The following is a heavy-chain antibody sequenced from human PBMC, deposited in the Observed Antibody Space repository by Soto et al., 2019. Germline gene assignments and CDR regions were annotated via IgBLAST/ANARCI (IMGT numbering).Heavy chain of an antibody. CDR2: ISWNSDIR. J-gene: IGHJ6*02. D-gene: IGHD3-3*01. Sequence: EGQLVESGGGLVQPGRSLRLSCAASGFTFEDSVMHWVRQAPGKGLEWVSGISWNSDIRAYADSVKGRFTISRDNAKDSVYLQMSSLRAEDTALYYCAKDMAHYDFWGNNERALDVWGQATTVIVSS. CDR1: GFTFEDSV. V-gene: IGHV3-9*01. CDR3: AKDMAHYDFWGNNERALDV.